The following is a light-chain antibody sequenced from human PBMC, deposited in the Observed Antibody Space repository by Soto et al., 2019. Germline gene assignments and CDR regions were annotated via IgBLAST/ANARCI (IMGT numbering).Light chain of an antibody. Sequence: ETVLTQSPGTLSLSPGERATLSCRASQTIRSNYLAWYRQTPGQAPRLLIYGASNRGTGIADRVSGSGSGTDFTLIISRLEPEDFALYYCQQYGSSPWTLGQGTKVEIK. CDR3: QQYGSSPWT. V-gene: IGKV3-20*01. CDR2: GAS. J-gene: IGKJ1*01. CDR1: QTIRSNY.